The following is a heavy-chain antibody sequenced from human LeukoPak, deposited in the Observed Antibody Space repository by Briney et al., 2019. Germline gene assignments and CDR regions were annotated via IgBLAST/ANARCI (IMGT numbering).Heavy chain of an antibody. J-gene: IGHJ3*01. D-gene: IGHD5-18*01. CDR1: GYTFTTSY. V-gene: IGHV1-2*02. CDR3: ARDRAQPNAFDV. CDR2: INPSSGDT. Sequence: ASVKVSCKASGYTFTTSYIHWVRQAPGQGLEWMGWINPSSGDTNYAQKFRGRVTMTRDTSLSTAYMELRSLKIDDTAVFYCARDRAQPNAFDVWGHGTLVTVSS.